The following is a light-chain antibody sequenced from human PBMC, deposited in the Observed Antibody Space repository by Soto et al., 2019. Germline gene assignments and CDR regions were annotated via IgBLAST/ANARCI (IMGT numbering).Light chain of an antibody. CDR3: QQHGSSPPYT. CDR2: GAS. Sequence: EIVLTQSPGTLSLSPGERATLSCRARRSVSSSYLAWYQQKPGQAPRLLIYGASSRATGIPDRFSGSGSGTDFTLTISRLEPEDFAVYYCQQHGSSPPYTFGQGTKLEIK. J-gene: IGKJ2*01. CDR1: RSVSSSY. V-gene: IGKV3-20*01.